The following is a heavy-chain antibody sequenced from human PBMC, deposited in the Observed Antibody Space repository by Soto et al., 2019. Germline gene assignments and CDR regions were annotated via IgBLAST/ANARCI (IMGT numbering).Heavy chain of an antibody. CDR2: MNPNSGNT. V-gene: IGHV1-8*01. CDR1: GYTFTSYD. CDR3: ASYTSRIDAFDI. D-gene: IGHD6-13*01. J-gene: IGHJ3*02. Sequence: ASVKVSCKASGYTFTSYDINWVRQATGQGLEWMGWMNPNSGNTGYAQKFQGRVTMTRNTSISTAYMELSSLRSEDTAVYYCASYTSRIDAFDIWSQGTMVTVSS.